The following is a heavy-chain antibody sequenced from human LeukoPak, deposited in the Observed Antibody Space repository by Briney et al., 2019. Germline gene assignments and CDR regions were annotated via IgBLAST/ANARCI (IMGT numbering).Heavy chain of an antibody. V-gene: IGHV3-11*04. D-gene: IGHD3-10*02. CDR3: AELGITMIGGV. J-gene: IGHJ6*04. CDR2: ISSSGSTI. CDR1: GFTIRNKY. Sequence: PGGSLRLSCAVSGFTIRNKYMSWVRQAPGKGLEWVSYISSSGSTIYYADSVKGRFTISRDNAKNSLYLQMNSLRAEDTAVYYCAELGITMIGGVWGKGTTVTISS.